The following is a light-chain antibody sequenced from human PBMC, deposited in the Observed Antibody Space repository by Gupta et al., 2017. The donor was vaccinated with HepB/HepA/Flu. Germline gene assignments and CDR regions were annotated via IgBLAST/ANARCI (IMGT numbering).Light chain of an antibody. Sequence: SALTQLASVPGSPGPSITISCTATSSDSGYYNYVSWYQQHPGKAHKLIIYDGSNRPSGGADCLSGSKAGNTASLTISGLQAEDEADYYCSSDTSSNIVVFGGGTKLTVL. V-gene: IGLV2-14*01. CDR1: SSDSGYYNY. CDR3: SSDTSSNIVV. J-gene: IGLJ3*02. CDR2: DGS.